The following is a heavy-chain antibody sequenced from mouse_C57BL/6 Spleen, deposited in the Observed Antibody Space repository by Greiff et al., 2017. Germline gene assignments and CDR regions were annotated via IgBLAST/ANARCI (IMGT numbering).Heavy chain of an antibody. D-gene: IGHD1-1*01. CDR2: ISGGGGNT. Sequence: EVKLMESGGGLVKPGGSLKLSCAASRFTFSSYTMSWVRQTPEKRLEWVATISGGGGNTYYPDSVKGRFTISRDNAKNTLYLQMSSLRSEDTALYYCARRFFGGSSYYFDYWGQGTTLTVSS. CDR1: RFTFSSYT. V-gene: IGHV5-9*01. J-gene: IGHJ2*01. CDR3: ARRFFGGSSYYFDY.